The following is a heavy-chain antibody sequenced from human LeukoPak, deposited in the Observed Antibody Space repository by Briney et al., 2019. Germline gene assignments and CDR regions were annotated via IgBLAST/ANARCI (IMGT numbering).Heavy chain of an antibody. CDR3: ARSHDHLWGNYPDY. Sequence: SETLSLTCDVSGGSIDSTNWWSWVRQPPGKGLEWIGEIHHDGRINYNPSLKSRVTLSVDKSKNQFSLRLNSVTAADTAMYYCARSHDHLWGNYPDYWGQGTLVTVSS. D-gene: IGHD3-16*02. V-gene: IGHV4/OR15-8*01. CDR1: GGSIDSTNW. J-gene: IGHJ4*02. CDR2: IHHDGRI.